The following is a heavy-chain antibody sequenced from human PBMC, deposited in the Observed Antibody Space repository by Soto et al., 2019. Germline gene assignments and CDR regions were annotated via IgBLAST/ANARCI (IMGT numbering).Heavy chain of an antibody. D-gene: IGHD2-15*01. Sequence: QITLKESGPTLVKPTQTLTLTCTSSGFSLSTSGVGVAWIRQPPGKALEWLALIYWDDDKRYRPSLESRLTITKDTSKNPVVLTMTNMDSVDTATYYCAYLPCSGGSCYWFSFSGMDVWGQGNTVTVSS. V-gene: IGHV2-5*02. J-gene: IGHJ6*02. CDR1: GFSLSTSGVG. CDR2: IYWDDDK. CDR3: AYLPCSGGSCYWFSFSGMDV.